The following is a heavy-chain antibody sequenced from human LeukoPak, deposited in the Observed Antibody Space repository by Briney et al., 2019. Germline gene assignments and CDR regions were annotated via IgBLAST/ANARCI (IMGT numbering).Heavy chain of an antibody. V-gene: IGHV5-51*01. J-gene: IGHJ4*02. CDR2: IYPGDSDT. D-gene: IGHD6-13*01. Sequence: GESLKISCKGSGSIFTSYWIGWVRQVPGKGLEWMGIIYPGDSDTRYSPSFQGQVTISADKSISTAYLQWSSLKASDTAMYYCARRPPTYSSSWYFDYWGQGTLVTVSS. CDR1: GSIFTSYW. CDR3: ARRPPTYSSSWYFDY.